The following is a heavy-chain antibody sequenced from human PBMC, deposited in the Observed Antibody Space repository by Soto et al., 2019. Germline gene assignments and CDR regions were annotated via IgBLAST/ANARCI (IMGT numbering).Heavy chain of an antibody. CDR2: TRNKANSYAA. V-gene: IGHV3-72*01. CDR3: AGDPGGSYDF. Sequence: GGSLRLSCAASGFRFSDYYMDWVRQLPGMGLEWVGRTRNKANSYAAEYAPSVRGRFTISRHDSEDSMFLQLNSLKTEDTAVYYCAGDPGGSYDFWGRGALVPVSS. CDR1: GFRFSDYY. D-gene: IGHD1-26*01. J-gene: IGHJ4*02.